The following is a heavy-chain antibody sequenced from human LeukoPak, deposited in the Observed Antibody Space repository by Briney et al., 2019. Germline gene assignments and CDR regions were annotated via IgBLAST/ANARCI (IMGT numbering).Heavy chain of an antibody. V-gene: IGHV4-59*01. Sequence: SETLSLTCTVSGGSISSYYWSWIRQPPGKGLEWIGHIYYSGSTNYNPSLKSRVTISVDTSKNQFSLKLSSVTAADTAVYYCASGYYDSSGYYYGDYWGQGTLVTVSS. CDR1: GGSISSYY. CDR3: ASGYYDSSGYYYGDY. J-gene: IGHJ4*02. CDR2: IYYSGST. D-gene: IGHD3-22*01.